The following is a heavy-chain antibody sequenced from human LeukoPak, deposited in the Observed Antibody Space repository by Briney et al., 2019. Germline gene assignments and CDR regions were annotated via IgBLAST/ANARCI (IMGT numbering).Heavy chain of an antibody. V-gene: IGHV3-48*03. Sequence: SLRLSCAASGFTFDNYEMNWVRQAPRKGMEWVSYISIGGNTIYYADSVKGRFTISRDNATNTLSLQMNSLRAEDTAVYFCARGGPLIDCWGQGTLVTVSS. CDR1: GFTFDNYE. CDR2: ISIGGNTI. CDR3: ARGGPLIDC. J-gene: IGHJ4*02.